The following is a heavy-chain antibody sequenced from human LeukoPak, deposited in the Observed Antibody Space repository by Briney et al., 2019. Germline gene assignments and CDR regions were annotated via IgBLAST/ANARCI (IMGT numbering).Heavy chain of an antibody. D-gene: IGHD6-19*01. V-gene: IGHV3-30*18. CDR1: GFTFSSYG. J-gene: IGHJ4*02. Sequence: PGGSLRLSCAASGFTFSSYGMHRVRQAPGKGLEWVAVISYDGSNKYYADSVKGRFTISRDNSKNTLYLQMNSLRAEDTAVYYCAKDRHSSGWYRPFDYWGQGTLVTVSS. CDR3: AKDRHSSGWYRPFDY. CDR2: ISYDGSNK.